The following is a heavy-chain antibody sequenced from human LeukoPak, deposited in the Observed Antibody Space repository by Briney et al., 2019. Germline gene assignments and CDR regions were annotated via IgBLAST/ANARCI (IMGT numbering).Heavy chain of an antibody. CDR2: ISSSSSYI. CDR3: ARDEDGYNYY. D-gene: IGHD5-24*01. V-gene: IGHV3-21*01. CDR1: GFTFSSYS. Sequence: GGSLRLSCAASGFTFSSYSMNWVRQAPGKGLEWVSSISSSSSYIYYADSVKGRFTISRDNAKNSLYLQMNSVRAEDTAVYYCARDEDGYNYYWGQGTLVTVSS. J-gene: IGHJ4*02.